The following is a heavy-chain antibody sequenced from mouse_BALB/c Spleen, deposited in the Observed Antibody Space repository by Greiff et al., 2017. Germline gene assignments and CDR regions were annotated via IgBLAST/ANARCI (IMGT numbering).Heavy chain of an antibody. J-gene: IGHJ4*01. D-gene: IGHD1-1*01. V-gene: IGHV5-4*02. Sequence: DVKLVESGGGLVKPGGSLKLSCAASGFTFSDYYMYWVRQTPEKRLEWVATISDGGSYTYYPDSVKGRFTISRDNAKNNLYLQMSSLKSEDTAMYYCARSDYYGSEAMDYWGQGTSVTVSS. CDR1: GFTFSDYY. CDR2: ISDGGSYT. CDR3: ARSDYYGSEAMDY.